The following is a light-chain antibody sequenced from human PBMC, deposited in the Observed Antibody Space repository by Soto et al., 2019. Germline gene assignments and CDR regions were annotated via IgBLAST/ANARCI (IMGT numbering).Light chain of an antibody. CDR1: HNINTY. Sequence: EIVMTQSPATLSVSPGERATLSCRASHNINTYLAWYQQKPGQVPRLLIYDTSNRATGIPARFSGSGSGTDFTLTISGLAPEDFAVYYCQHRSSWPPGFGQGTRLEI. J-gene: IGKJ5*01. CDR3: QHRSSWPPG. V-gene: IGKV3-11*01. CDR2: DTS.